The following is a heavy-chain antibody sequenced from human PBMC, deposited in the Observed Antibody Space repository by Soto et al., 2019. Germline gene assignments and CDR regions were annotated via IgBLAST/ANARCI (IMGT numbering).Heavy chain of an antibody. Sequence: LRLSCAASGFTFSSYSMNWVRQAPGKGLEWVSYISSSSSNIYYADSVKGRFTISRDNAKNSLYLQMNSLRDEDTAVYYCARPTAMVTSYGMDVWGQGTTVTVSS. CDR1: GFTFSSYS. V-gene: IGHV3-48*02. J-gene: IGHJ6*02. CDR3: ARPTAMVTSYGMDV. CDR2: ISSSSSNI. D-gene: IGHD5-18*01.